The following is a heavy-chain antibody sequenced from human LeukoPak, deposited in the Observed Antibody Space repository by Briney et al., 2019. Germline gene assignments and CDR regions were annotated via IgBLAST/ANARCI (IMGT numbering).Heavy chain of an antibody. V-gene: IGHV1-3*01. D-gene: IGHD1-26*01. J-gene: IGHJ1*01. CDR2: INAGNGNT. Sequence: ASVKVSCKASGYTFTSYAMRWVRQAPGQRLEWMGWINAGNGNTKYSQKFQGRVTITRDTSASTAYMELSSLRSEDTAVYYCARGPTSGGYYWYFQHWGQGTLVTVSS. CDR3: ARGPTSGGYYWYFQH. CDR1: GYTFTSYA.